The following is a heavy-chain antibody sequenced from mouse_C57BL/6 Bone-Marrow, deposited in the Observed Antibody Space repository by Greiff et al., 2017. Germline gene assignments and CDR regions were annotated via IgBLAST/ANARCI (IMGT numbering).Heavy chain of an antibody. CDR2: IDPSDSYT. D-gene: IGHD3-1*01. J-gene: IGHJ2*01. Sequence: VQLQQPGAELVMPGASVKLSCKASGYTFTSYWMHWVKQRPGQGLEWIGEIDPSDSYTNYNQKFKGKSTLTVAKSSSTAYMQLSSLTSETSAVYYCATAGFDYWGQGTTLTVSS. V-gene: IGHV1-69*01. CDR3: ATAGFDY. CDR1: GYTFTSYW.